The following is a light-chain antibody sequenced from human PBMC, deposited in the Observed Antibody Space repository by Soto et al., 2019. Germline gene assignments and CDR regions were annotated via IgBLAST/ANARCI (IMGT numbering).Light chain of an antibody. CDR1: SYNIEKNL. V-gene: IGLV1-47*01. Sequence: QSVLSQPPSASGTPGQTVTISCSGSSYNIEKNLAYRYQQLPGTAPKLVIYKNSQRPSGVPDRFSGSKSATAASLTVSGLRSEDEADYYCAAWDDSLSAWVFGGGTKLTVL. J-gene: IGLJ3*02. CDR3: AAWDDSLSAWV. CDR2: KNS.